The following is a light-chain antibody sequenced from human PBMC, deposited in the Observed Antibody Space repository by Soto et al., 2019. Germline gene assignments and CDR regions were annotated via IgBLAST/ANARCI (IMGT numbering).Light chain of an antibody. CDR2: GAS. Sequence: DIQMTQSPSSLSVSVGDRVTLTCRASQSISTYLNWYQAKPGMAPKLLIYGASTLQSGVPSRFSGSRSGTDFTLTISSLQPADIATYYCQQTYSTPPKYTFGQGTKLEIK. J-gene: IGKJ2*01. CDR3: QQTYSTPPKYT. V-gene: IGKV1-39*01. CDR1: QSISTY.